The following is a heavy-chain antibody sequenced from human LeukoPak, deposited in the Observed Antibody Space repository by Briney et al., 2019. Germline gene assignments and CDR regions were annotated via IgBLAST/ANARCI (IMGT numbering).Heavy chain of an antibody. CDR2: VYHSGGA. D-gene: IGHD1-14*01. CDR1: GASIASHSW. J-gene: IGHJ4*01. CDR3: AYNRNFALDN. Sequence: SETLSLTCAVSGASIASHSWWSWVRQPPGKGLEWIGEVYHSGGANYKPSLKSRVTISVDTSRNHCSLKLTSVTAADTAVYFCAYNRNFALDNWGQGTLVTVSS. V-gene: IGHV4/OR15-8*01.